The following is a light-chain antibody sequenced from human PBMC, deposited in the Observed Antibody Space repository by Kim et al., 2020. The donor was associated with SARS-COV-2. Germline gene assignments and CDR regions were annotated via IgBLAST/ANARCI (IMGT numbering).Light chain of an antibody. J-gene: IGLJ2*01. CDR2: RDD. CDR1: TSTIGGNT. Sequence: GQRVIVACSSTTSTIGGNTVNWYLQLPGTASRLLIYRDDERPSGVPDRFSGSKSGTSASLAISGLQSDDEADYYCAVWDDSLNGVAFGGGTKLTVL. V-gene: IGLV1-44*01. CDR3: AVWDDSLNGVA.